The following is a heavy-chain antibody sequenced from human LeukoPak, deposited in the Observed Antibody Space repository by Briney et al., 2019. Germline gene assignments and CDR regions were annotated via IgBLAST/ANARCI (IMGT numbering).Heavy chain of an antibody. CDR2: IFYSGST. CDR3: ARDRAHYYDSSGYHGAFDI. CDR1: NYSFSNGYY. J-gene: IGHJ3*02. V-gene: IGHV4-38-2*02. D-gene: IGHD3-22*01. Sequence: PSETLSLTCTVSNYSFSNGYYWGWIRQPPGKGLEWIGNIFYSGSTYYNPSLKSRDTISVDTSKNQFSLKLNSVTAADTAVYYCARDRAHYYDSSGYHGAFDIWGQGTMVTVSS.